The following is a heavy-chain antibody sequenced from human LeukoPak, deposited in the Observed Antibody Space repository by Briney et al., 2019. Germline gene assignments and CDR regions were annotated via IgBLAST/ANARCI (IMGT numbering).Heavy chain of an antibody. Sequence: SETLSLTCTVSGDSSSNSIYYWGWIRQPPGKGLEWIGSIDYSGSTYYNPSLKSRVTISVDTSKNQFSLKLSSVTAADTAVYYCARVLEGDTMVRGVINYYYGMDVWGQGTTVTVSS. D-gene: IGHD3-10*01. CDR3: ARVLEGDTMVRGVINYYYGMDV. J-gene: IGHJ6*02. CDR1: GDSSSNSIYY. CDR2: IDYSGST. V-gene: IGHV4-39*07.